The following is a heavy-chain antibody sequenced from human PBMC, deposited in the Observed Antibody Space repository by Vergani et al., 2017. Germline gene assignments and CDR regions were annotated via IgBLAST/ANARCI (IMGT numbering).Heavy chain of an antibody. D-gene: IGHD6-19*01. V-gene: IGHV6-1*01. CDR1: GDSVSSNSAA. CDR3: AYYRARIAVAGTWFDP. CDR2: TYYRAKWYN. J-gene: IGHJ5*02. Sequence: QVQLQQSGPGLVKPSQTLPLTCAISGDSVSSNSAAWNWIRQSPARGLEWLGRTYYRAKWYNDYAVSVKSRITINPDTSKNQFSLQLNSMTPPDTAVYSSAYYRARIAVAGTWFDPWGQGTLVTVSS.